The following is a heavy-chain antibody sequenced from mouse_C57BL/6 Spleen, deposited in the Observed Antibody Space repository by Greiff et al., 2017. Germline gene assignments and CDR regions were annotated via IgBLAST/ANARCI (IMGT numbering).Heavy chain of an antibody. CDR3: AYYSNYYFDY. CDR2: IDPSDSYT. J-gene: IGHJ2*01. Sequence: VQLQQPGAELVKPGASVKLSCKASGYTFTSYWMQWVKQRPGQGLEWIGEIDPSDSYTNYTQKFKGKATLTVDTSSSTAYMQLSSLTSEDSAVYYCAYYSNYYFDYWGQGTTLTVSS. CDR1: GYTFTSYW. V-gene: IGHV1-50*01. D-gene: IGHD2-5*01.